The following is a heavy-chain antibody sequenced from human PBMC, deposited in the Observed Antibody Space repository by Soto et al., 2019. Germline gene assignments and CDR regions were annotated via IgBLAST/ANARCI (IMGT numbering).Heavy chain of an antibody. Sequence: LRLSCAASGFTFSSFAMSWVRQAPGKGLDWVSAISGSGGSTYSADSVKGRFTISRDNSKNTLYLQMSSLRAEDTAVYYCARGFSAGKGSTPDFWGQGSLVTVSS. D-gene: IGHD6-13*01. CDR2: ISGSGGST. CDR3: ARGFSAGKGSTPDF. J-gene: IGHJ4*02. CDR1: GFTFSSFA. V-gene: IGHV3-23*01.